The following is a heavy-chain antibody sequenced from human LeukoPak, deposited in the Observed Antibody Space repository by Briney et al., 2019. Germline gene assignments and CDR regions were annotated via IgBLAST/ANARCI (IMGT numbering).Heavy chain of an antibody. CDR1: GVSISSYH. D-gene: IGHD3-22*01. CDR2: IYNSGST. CDR3: APPPYYYDSSGYSPAA. J-gene: IGHJ5*02. Sequence: SETLSLTCTVSGVSISSYHWTWFRNPPGEGLEWFGLIYNSGSTNYNPSLRGRVTISLDTSKNQFSLKLSSVTAADTAVYYCAPPPYYYDSSGYSPAAWGQGTLVTVSS. V-gene: IGHV4-4*08.